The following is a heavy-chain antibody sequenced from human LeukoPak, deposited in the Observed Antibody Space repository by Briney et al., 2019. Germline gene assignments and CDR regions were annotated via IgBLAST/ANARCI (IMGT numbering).Heavy chain of an antibody. CDR1: GYTFTGYY. Sequence: ASVKVSFKASGYTFTGYYMHWVRQAPGQGLEWMGWINPNSGGTNYAQKFQGRVTMTRDTSISTAYMELSRLRSDDTAVYYCARGAITMVRGVINHWFDPWGQGTLVTVSS. CDR2: INPNSGGT. D-gene: IGHD3-10*01. V-gene: IGHV1-2*02. J-gene: IGHJ5*02. CDR3: ARGAITMVRGVINHWFDP.